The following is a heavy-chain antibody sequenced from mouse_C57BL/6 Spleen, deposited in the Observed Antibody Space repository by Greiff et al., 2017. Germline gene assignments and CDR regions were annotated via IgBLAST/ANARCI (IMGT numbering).Heavy chain of an antibody. D-gene: IGHD1-1*01. Sequence: QVQLKQSGAELVRPGTSVKVSCKASGYAFTNYLIEWVKQRPGQGLEWIGVINPGSGGTNYNEKFKGKATLTADKSSSTAYMQLSSLTSEDSAVYFCARFITTVGATGGNAMDYWGQGTSVTVSS. V-gene: IGHV1-54*01. CDR2: INPGSGGT. CDR3: ARFITTVGATGGNAMDY. CDR1: GYAFTNYL. J-gene: IGHJ4*01.